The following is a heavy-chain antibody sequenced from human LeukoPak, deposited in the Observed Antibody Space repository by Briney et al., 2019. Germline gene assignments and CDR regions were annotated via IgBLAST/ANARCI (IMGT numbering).Heavy chain of an antibody. V-gene: IGHV1-18*01. CDR1: GYTFTSHG. Sequence: ASVKVSCKTSGYTFTSHGISWVRQAPGEGLEWMGWISANNGDTNYAQKTQGRLTMTTDTSTSTAYMELRSLSYDDTATYYCARDWPTVIADYWGQGTLVTVSS. CDR2: ISANNGDT. D-gene: IGHD4-11*01. J-gene: IGHJ4*02. CDR3: ARDWPTVIADY.